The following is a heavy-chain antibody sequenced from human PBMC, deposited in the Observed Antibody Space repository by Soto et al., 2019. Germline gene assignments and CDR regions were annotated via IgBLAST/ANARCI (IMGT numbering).Heavy chain of an antibody. CDR2: IYYSGST. J-gene: IGHJ6*02. V-gene: IGHV4-59*01. Sequence: SETLSLTCTVSGGSISSYYWSWIRQPPGKGLEWIGYIYYSGSTNYNPSLKSRVTMTRDTSVSTAFMELSRLGSDDTAVYYCARASQMVINPYYYPMDVWGQGTTVTVSS. D-gene: IGHD3-22*01. CDR1: GGSISSYY. CDR3: ARASQMVINPYYYPMDV.